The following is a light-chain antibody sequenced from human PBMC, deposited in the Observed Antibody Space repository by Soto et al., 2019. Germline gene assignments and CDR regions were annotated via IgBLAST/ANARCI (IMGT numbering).Light chain of an antibody. CDR3: SSYTNSNTYVV. J-gene: IGLJ2*01. CDR2: DAS. V-gene: IGLV2-14*03. Sequence: QSALTQPASVSGSPGQSITISCTGTSSDVGGYNYVSWYQQHPGKVPKLMIYDASNRPLGISNRFSGSKSGNTASLTISGLQAEDEADYYGSSYTNSNTYVVFGGGTKLTVL. CDR1: SSDVGGYNY.